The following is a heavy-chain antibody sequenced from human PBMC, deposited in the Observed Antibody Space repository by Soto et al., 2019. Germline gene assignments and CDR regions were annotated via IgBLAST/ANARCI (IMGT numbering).Heavy chain of an antibody. CDR2: IHYSGSA. CDR1: DGCGSRTRW. V-gene: IGHV4-31*11. J-gene: IGHJ4*02. D-gene: IGHD3-10*01. Sequence: SLPMSHTCGVGDGCGSRTRWWRWIRQHPGKGLEWIGHIHYSGSAYYTPSLESRVTISEDTSKNQFSLKLTSVTAADTAVYYCARTTVRGVHFDYWGPGTLVTVSS. CDR3: ARTTVRGVHFDY.